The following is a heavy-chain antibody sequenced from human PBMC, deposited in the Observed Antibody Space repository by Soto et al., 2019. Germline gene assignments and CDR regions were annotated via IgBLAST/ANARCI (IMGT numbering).Heavy chain of an antibody. CDR2: IRSKAYGGTT. CDR3: TRDFNNYDFWSGYCISGH. Sequence: GGSLRLSCTASGFTFGDYAMSWFRQAPGKGLEWVGFIRSKAYGGTTEYAASVKGRFTISRDDSKSIAYLQMNSLKTEDTAVYYCTRDFNNYDFWSGYCISGHWGQGTLVTVSS. J-gene: IGHJ4*02. V-gene: IGHV3-49*03. CDR1: GFTFGDYA. D-gene: IGHD3-3*01.